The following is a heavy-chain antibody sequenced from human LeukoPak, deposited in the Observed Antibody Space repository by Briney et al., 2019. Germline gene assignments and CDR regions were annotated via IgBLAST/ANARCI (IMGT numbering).Heavy chain of an antibody. Sequence: ASETLSLTCTVSGGSISSSSYYWGWIRQPPGKGLEWIGSIYYSGATYHNPSLKSRITISVDTSTSQFSLKLSSVTAADTAVYYCARLLKYFDSDSWGQGTLVTVSS. CDR3: ARLLKYFDSDS. CDR2: IYYSGAT. CDR1: GGSISSSSYY. V-gene: IGHV4-39*01. D-gene: IGHD3-9*01. J-gene: IGHJ4*02.